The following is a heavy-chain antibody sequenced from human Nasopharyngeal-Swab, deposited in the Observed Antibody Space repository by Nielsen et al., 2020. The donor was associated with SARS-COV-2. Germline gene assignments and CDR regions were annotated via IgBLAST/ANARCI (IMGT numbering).Heavy chain of an antibody. J-gene: IGHJ3*02. D-gene: IGHD6-13*01. Sequence: VRQAPGKGLEWVAVISYDGSNKYYADSVKGRFTISRDNSNNTLYLQMNSLRAEDTAVYYCAKVHRIAAGAFDIWGQGTMVTVSS. V-gene: IGHV3-30*18. CDR2: ISYDGSNK. CDR3: AKVHRIAAGAFDI.